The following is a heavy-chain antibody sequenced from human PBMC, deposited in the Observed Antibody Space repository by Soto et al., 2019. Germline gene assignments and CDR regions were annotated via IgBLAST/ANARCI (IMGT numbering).Heavy chain of an antibody. CDR1: GYTFSRYA. V-gene: IGHV1-3*01. J-gene: IGHJ4*02. CDR2: INAGGSGT. CDR3: AREKGSTATFDY. D-gene: IGHD4-17*01. Sequence: QVQLVQSGAEVKKPGASVKVSCKASGYTFSRYAIYWVRQAPGQRLEWMGWINAGGSGTKYSQNFQGRVTITRDTSATTAYMELSSLISEDTAVYYCAREKGSTATFDYWGQGTLVTVSS.